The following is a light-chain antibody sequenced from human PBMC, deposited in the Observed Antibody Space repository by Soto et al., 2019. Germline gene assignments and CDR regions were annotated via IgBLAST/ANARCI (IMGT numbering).Light chain of an antibody. J-gene: IGKJ4*01. Sequence: DIQMTQSPSTLSASVGDRVTITCRASQGFDSRLAWYQQKPGKAPKLLMYKASTLESGVPSRFSGSGSGTDFTLTISSLQPEDFATYYCQPANSFPLTFGGGTKVEIK. CDR1: QGFDSR. V-gene: IGKV1-5*03. CDR3: QPANSFPLT. CDR2: KAS.